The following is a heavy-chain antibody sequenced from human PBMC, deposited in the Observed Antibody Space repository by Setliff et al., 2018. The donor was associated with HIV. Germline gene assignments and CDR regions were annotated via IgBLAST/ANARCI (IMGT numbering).Heavy chain of an antibody. V-gene: IGHV1-2*02. CDR2: ISPQNGGR. J-gene: IGHJ4*02. CDR3: ARQLSNSLDY. Sequence: ASVKVSCKASGYSFTDYFIHWVRQAPGQGLEWMGWISPQNGGRKIQQRFRGRVSMTRDTSINTAYMELGRLHSDDTAVYFCARQLSNSLDYWGQGALVTV. CDR1: GYSFTDYF. D-gene: IGHD7-27*01.